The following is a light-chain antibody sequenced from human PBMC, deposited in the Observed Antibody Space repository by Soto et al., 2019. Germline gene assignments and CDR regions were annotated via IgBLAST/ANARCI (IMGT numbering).Light chain of an antibody. J-gene: IGKJ4*01. CDR3: QQYNNWPSLT. V-gene: IGKV3-15*01. Sequence: EIVMTQSPATLSVSPGERATLSCSASQSVSSKLAWYQQKPGQAPRLLIYGASTRATGIPARFSGSGSGTEFTLTISSLQSEDFAVYYCQQYNNWPSLTFGGGTRVEIK. CDR1: QSVSSK. CDR2: GAS.